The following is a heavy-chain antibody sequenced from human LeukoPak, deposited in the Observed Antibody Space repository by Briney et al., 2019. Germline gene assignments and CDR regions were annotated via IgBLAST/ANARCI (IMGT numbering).Heavy chain of an antibody. J-gene: IGHJ5*02. Sequence: ASVKVSCMASGYTFTGYYIHWVRQAPGQGLEWMGWINPNSGGTNYAQKFQGRVTMTRDTSISTAYMELSRLRSDDTAVYYCARVRYFDWLPPFDPWGQGTLVTVSS. CDR2: INPNSGGT. D-gene: IGHD3-9*01. CDR1: GYTFTGYY. CDR3: ARVRYFDWLPPFDP. V-gene: IGHV1-2*02.